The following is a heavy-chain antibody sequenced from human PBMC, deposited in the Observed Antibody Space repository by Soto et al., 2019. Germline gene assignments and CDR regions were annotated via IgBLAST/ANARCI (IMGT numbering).Heavy chain of an antibody. CDR1: GFTFSNYW. D-gene: IGHD1-1*01. J-gene: IGHJ4*02. Sequence: EVPLVESGGNLVQPGGSLRLSCAASGFTFSNYWMHWVRQAPGKGLVWVSRINSDGSSTSYADSVKGRFTISRDNAKNTLYLQMNGLRAEDTAVYFCARDVHLQSFDSWGQGTLVTVSS. CDR2: INSDGSST. V-gene: IGHV3-74*01. CDR3: ARDVHLQSFDS.